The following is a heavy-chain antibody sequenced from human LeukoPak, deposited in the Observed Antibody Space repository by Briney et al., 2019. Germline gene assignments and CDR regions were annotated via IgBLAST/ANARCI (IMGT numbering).Heavy chain of an antibody. CDR3: AKGGSVVVEYYFDY. J-gene: IGHJ4*02. CDR2: ISWNSGSI. V-gene: IGHV3-9*01. D-gene: IGHD3-22*01. Sequence: PGRSLRLSCAASGLTFDDYAMHWVRQAPGKGLEWVSGISWNSGSIGYADSVKGRFTISRDNAKNSLYLQMNSLRAEDTALYYCAKGGSVVVEYYFDYWGQGTLVTVSS. CDR1: GLTFDDYA.